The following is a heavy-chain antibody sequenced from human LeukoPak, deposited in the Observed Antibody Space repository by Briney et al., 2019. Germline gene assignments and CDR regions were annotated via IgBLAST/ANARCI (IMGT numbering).Heavy chain of an antibody. D-gene: IGHD6-13*01. Sequence: PSETLSLTCTVSGGSINNYYWNWIRQPPGKGLEWIGYVFYSGSTNYNPSLKSRVTISVDTSKNQFSLKLSSVTAADTAVYYCARRGSEQTLDYWGQGTLVTVSS. V-gene: IGHV4-59*08. CDR3: ARRGSEQTLDY. CDR1: GGSINNYY. J-gene: IGHJ4*02. CDR2: VFYSGST.